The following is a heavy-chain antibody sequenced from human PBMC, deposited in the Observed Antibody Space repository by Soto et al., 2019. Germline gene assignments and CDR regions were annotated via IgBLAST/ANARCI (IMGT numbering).Heavy chain of an antibody. D-gene: IGHD3-16*01. CDR2: VSAGGGAA. CDR1: GFAYSTYV. CDR3: ARAEGGAFDH. J-gene: IGHJ4*02. Sequence: VQLLESGGGLVQPGGSLRLSCTASGFAYSTYVMSWVRQAPGKGLEWVSSVSAGGGAAWHTDSVRGRFTVTKDKSKDTLFLQLSSLRAENTAVYYCARAEGGAFDHWGLGTQVTVST. V-gene: IGHV3-23*01.